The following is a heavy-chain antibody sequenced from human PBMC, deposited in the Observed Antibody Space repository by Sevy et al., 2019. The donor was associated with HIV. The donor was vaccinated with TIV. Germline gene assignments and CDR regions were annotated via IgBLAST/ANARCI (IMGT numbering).Heavy chain of an antibody. Sequence: GGSLRLSCAASGFTFSSYWRNWVREAPGKGLEWVANIKQDGSERYYVDSVKGRFTISRDNAKNSLYLQMNSLSAEDTAVYYCARGSFCSSASCYSGGYHYWGQGTLVTVSS. CDR1: GFTFSSYW. CDR2: IKQDGSER. CDR3: ARGSFCSSASCYSGGYHY. V-gene: IGHV3-7*01. J-gene: IGHJ4*02. D-gene: IGHD2-2*01.